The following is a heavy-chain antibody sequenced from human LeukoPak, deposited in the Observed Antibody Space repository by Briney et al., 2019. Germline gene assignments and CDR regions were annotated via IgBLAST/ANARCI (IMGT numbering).Heavy chain of an antibody. CDR3: ARGGTYSSSDAFDI. CDR2: INPNSGGT. J-gene: IGHJ3*02. D-gene: IGHD6-13*01. V-gene: IGHV1-2*02. Sequence: ASVKVSCKASGYTFTSYGISWVRQAPGQGLEWMGWINPNSGGTNYAQKFQGRVTMTRDTSISTAYMELSRLRSDDTAVYYCARGGTYSSSDAFDIWGQGTMVTVSS. CDR1: GYTFTSYG.